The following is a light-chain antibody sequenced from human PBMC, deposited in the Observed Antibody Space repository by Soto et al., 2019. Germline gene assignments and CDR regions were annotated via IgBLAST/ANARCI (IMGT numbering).Light chain of an antibody. CDR1: QSISSW. V-gene: IGKV1-5*03. J-gene: IGKJ5*01. CDR2: KAS. CDR3: QQYNSYPYT. Sequence: DIQMTQSPSTLSASVGDRVTITCRASQSISSWLAWYQQKPGKAPKLLIYKASSLESGVPSRFSGSGSGTDFTLTISSLQTEDFATYYCQQYNSYPYTFGQGTRLEIK.